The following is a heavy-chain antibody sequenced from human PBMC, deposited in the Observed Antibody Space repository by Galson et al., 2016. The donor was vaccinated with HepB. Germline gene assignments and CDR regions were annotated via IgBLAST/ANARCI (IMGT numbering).Heavy chain of an antibody. J-gene: IGHJ4*02. CDR2: IVVGSGNT. CDR1: GFTFSSSA. CDR3: AADPDYYGAGSRPH. Sequence: VSCKASGFTFSSSAVQWVRQARGQRLEWIGWIVVGSGNTNYAQKFQERVTITRDMSTSTAYMELSSLRSEDTAVYYCAADPDYYGAGSRPHWGQGTLVTVSS. V-gene: IGHV1-58*01. D-gene: IGHD3-10*01.